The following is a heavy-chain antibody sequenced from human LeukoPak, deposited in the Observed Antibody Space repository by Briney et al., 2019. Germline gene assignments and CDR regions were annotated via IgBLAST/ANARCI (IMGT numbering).Heavy chain of an antibody. CDR3: ARDFLAAGDY. Sequence: GSLPLSCEASGFLFSSYSINWVRQAPGKGLEWVSSISSGGTKIYYADSVKGRFTISRDDVKKSVYLQMNSLRVEDTAVYYCARDFLAAGDYWGQGTQVTVSS. D-gene: IGHD6-13*01. CDR2: ISSGGTKI. CDR1: GFLFSSYS. V-gene: IGHV3-21*01. J-gene: IGHJ4*02.